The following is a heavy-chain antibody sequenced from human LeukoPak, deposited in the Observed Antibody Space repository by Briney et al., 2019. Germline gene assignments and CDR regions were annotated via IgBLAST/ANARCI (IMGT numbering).Heavy chain of an antibody. CDR2: INPNSGDT. D-gene: IGHD2-2*01. Sequence: ASVKVSCKASGYTFTAYHMHWVRQTPGQGLEWMGRINPNSGDTNYAQKFQGRVTMTRDTSISTAYMELSRLRSDDTAVYYCARDYCSSTSCLFDYWGQGTLVSVSS. V-gene: IGHV1-2*06. J-gene: IGHJ4*02. CDR1: GYTFTAYH. CDR3: ARDYCSSTSCLFDY.